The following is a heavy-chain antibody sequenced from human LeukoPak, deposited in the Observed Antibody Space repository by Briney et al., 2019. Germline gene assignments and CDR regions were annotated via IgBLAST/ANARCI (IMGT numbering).Heavy chain of an antibody. Sequence: SVNVSFLASLYTLPDYYIHWLRLAPGQGREWMGWINPNSGGTDSPQKFQGRVTMTRDTSISTAYMELSRLRSGDTAVYYCARGELLYKPPTLPPAYWGQGTLVTVSS. J-gene: IGHJ4*02. CDR2: INPNSGGT. V-gene: IGHV1-2*02. CDR1: LYTLPDYY. D-gene: IGHD1-26*01. CDR3: ARGELLYKPPTLPPAY.